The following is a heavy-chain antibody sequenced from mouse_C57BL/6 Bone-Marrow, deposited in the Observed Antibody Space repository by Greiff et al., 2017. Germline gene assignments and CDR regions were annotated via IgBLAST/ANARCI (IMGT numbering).Heavy chain of an antibody. CDR2: IYPGSGNT. Sequence: QVHVKQSGAELVRPGASVKLSCKASGYTFTDYYINWVKQRPGQGLEWIARIYPGSGNTYYNEKFKGKATLTAEKSSSTAYMQLSSLTSEDSAVYFCARWDYYYGSSYHWYFDVWGTGTTVTVSS. D-gene: IGHD1-1*01. V-gene: IGHV1-76*01. J-gene: IGHJ1*03. CDR3: ARWDYYYGSSYHWYFDV. CDR1: GYTFTDYY.